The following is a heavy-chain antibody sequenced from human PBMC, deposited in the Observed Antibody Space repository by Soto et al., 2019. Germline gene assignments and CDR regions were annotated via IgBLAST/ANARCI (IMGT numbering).Heavy chain of an antibody. CDR3: ARGEVGVAGRLDH. CDR1: DASISTATFY. Sequence: PSETLSLTCTVSDASISTATFYWIRQLPGEALEWIGYIYYSGSAYYNSSLRSRATLSLDTSKSEFSLTLTSLTAADTAVYYCARGEVGVAGRLDHWGQGTLVTVS. J-gene: IGHJ4*02. V-gene: IGHV4-31*03. D-gene: IGHD3-3*01. CDR2: IYYSGSA.